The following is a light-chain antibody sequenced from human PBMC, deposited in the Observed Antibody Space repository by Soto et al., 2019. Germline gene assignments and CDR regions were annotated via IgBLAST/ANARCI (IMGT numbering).Light chain of an antibody. Sequence: QSALTQPASVSGSPGQSITISCTGTSSDVGGYNYVSWYQQHPGKASKLMIYEVSNRPSGVSNRLSGSKSGNTAPLTISGLQAEDAADYYCSSYTSSRVFGGGTKVTVL. V-gene: IGLV2-14*01. CDR1: SSDVGGYNY. J-gene: IGLJ3*02. CDR3: SSYTSSRV. CDR2: EVS.